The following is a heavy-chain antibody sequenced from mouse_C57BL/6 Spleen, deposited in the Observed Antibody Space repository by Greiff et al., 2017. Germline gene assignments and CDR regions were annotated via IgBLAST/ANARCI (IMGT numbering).Heavy chain of an antibody. CDR2: IDPSDSET. Sequence: VQLQQPGAELVRPGSSVKLSCKASGYTFTSYWMHWVKQRPIQGLEWIGNIDPSDSETHYNQKFKDKATLTVDKSSSTAYMQLSSLTSEDSAVYYCARFSDYDVGYWGQGTTLTVSS. D-gene: IGHD2-4*01. CDR1: GYTFTSYW. V-gene: IGHV1-52*01. CDR3: ARFSDYDVGY. J-gene: IGHJ2*01.